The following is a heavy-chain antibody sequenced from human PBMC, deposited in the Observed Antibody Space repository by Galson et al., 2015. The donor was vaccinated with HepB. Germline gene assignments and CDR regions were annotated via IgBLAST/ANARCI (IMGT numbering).Heavy chain of an antibody. V-gene: IGHV3-30*04. CDR3: ASHYYYDSSGYPDY. CDR1: GFTFSSYA. D-gene: IGHD3-22*01. CDR2: ISYDGSNK. J-gene: IGHJ4*02. Sequence: SLRLSCAASGFTFSSYAMHWVRQAPGKGLEWVAVISYDGSNKYYADSVKGRFTISRDNSKNTLYLQMNSLRAEDTAVYYCASHYYYDSSGYPDYWGQGTLVTVSS.